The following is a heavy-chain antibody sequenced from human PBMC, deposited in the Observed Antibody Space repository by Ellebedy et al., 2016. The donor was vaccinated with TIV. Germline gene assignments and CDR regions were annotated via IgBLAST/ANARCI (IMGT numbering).Heavy chain of an antibody. CDR1: GYTFTSYD. CDR2: ISAYNGNT. J-gene: IGHJ4*02. CDR3: ARDSVGRYYYDSSGYVTPPDY. D-gene: IGHD3-22*01. Sequence: ASVKVSRXASGYTFTSYDINWVRQATGQGLEWMGWISAYNGNTNYAQKLQGRVTMTTDTSTSTAYMELRSLRSDDTAVYYCARDSVGRYYYDSSGYVTPPDYWGQGTLVTVSS. V-gene: IGHV1-18*01.